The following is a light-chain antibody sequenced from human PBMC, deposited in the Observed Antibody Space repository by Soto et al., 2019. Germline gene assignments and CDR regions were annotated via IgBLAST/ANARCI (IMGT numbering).Light chain of an antibody. J-gene: IGLJ1*01. V-gene: IGLV1-44*01. CDR1: SSNIGDNN. CDR2: AND. CDR3: ATWDDRPNVFDG. Sequence: QSVLTQPPSASGTPGQRVTISCSGSSSNIGDNNVNWYQKLPGTAPKLLIFANDQRPSGVPDRFSGSKSGTSASLVISGLQSEDEADYYCATWDDRPNVFDGFGTGTKVTVL.